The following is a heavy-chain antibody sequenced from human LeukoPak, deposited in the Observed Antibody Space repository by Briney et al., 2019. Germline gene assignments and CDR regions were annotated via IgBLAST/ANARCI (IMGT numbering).Heavy chain of an antibody. CDR1: GFLFSSYA. CDR2: VYVIGVSR. J-gene: IGHJ4*02. Sequence: GGSLRLSCAASGFLFSSYAMSWVRQAPGKALEWVSSVYVIGVSRYFAVSVKSRFTIPRDNSKNTLDLQMNMLKAEDTAVYYCAKDRFHESMNRFGYWGQVTLVTVSS. V-gene: IGHV3-23*01. CDR3: AKDRFHESMNRFGY.